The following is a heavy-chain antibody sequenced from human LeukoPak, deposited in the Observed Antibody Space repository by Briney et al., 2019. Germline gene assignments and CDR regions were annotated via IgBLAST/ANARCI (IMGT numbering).Heavy chain of an antibody. CDR1: GYTFTSYD. Sequence: ASVKVSCKASGYTFTSYDINWVREATGQGLEWMGWMNPNSGNTGYAQKFQGRVTMTRNTSISTAYMELSSLRSEDTAVYYCARVRNPPLNTVHWFDPWGQGTLVTVSS. D-gene: IGHD2-8*01. J-gene: IGHJ5*02. CDR2: MNPNSGNT. V-gene: IGHV1-8*01. CDR3: ARVRNPPLNTVHWFDP.